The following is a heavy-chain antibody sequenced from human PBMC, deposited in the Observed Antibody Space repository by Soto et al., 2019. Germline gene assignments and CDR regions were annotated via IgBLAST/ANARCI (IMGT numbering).Heavy chain of an antibody. CDR2: IIPIFGTA. CDR1: GGTFSSYA. D-gene: IGHD3-3*01. V-gene: IGHV1-69*01. Sequence: QVQLVQSGAEVKKPGSSVKVSCKASGGTFSSYAISWVRQAPGQGLEWMGGIIPIFGTANYAQKFQGRVTITADESTSTAYMELSSLRSEDTAVYYCARAFTIFGVVTPRYAFDIWGQGTMVTVSS. CDR3: ARAFTIFGVVTPRYAFDI. J-gene: IGHJ3*02.